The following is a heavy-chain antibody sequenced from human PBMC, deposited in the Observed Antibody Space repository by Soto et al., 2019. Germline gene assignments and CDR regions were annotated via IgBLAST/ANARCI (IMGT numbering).Heavy chain of an antibody. D-gene: IGHD5-12*01. CDR3: VRVVAIPGYPDN. V-gene: IGHV1-69*12. CDR1: GGTFSSYA. J-gene: IGHJ4*02. Sequence: QVQVVQSGAEVRQPASSVKVSCKTSGGTFSSYAISWVRQAPGQGIEWMGGIAPIVDTSTYAQKFQGRVTITAEESTSTGYMELSSLRSDDTAVYYCVRVVAIPGYPDNWGQGTLVTVSS. CDR2: IAPIVDTS.